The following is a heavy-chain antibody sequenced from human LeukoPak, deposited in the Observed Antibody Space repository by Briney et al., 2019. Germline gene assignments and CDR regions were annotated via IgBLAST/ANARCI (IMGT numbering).Heavy chain of an antibody. D-gene: IGHD1-26*01. CDR3: ARKSGSINWFDP. V-gene: IGHV1-2*06. Sequence: SVKVSCKASGYTFTGYYMHWVRQAPGQGLEWMGRINPNSGGTNYAQKFQGRVTMTRDTSISTAYMELSRLRSDDTAVYYCARKSGSINWFDPWGQGTLVTVSS. CDR2: INPNSGGT. J-gene: IGHJ5*02. CDR1: GYTFTGYY.